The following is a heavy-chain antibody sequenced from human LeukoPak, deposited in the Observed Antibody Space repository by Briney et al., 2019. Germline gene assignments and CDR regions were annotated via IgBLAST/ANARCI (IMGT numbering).Heavy chain of an antibody. CDR1: GFTFSSYA. CDR2: ISGSGGST. D-gene: IGHD4-17*01. V-gene: IGHV3-23*01. Sequence: GGSLRFSCAASGFTFSSYAMSWVRQAPGKGLEWVSAISGSGGSTYYADSVKGRFTISRDNSKNTLYLQMNSLRAEDTAVYYCAKARSDYGDYVDADNWFDPWGQGTLVTVSS. J-gene: IGHJ5*02. CDR3: AKARSDYGDYVDADNWFDP.